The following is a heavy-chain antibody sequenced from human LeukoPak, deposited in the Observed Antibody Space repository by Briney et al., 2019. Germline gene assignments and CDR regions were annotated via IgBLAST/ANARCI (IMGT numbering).Heavy chain of an antibody. J-gene: IGHJ4*02. Sequence: SETLSLTCTVSGGSISSGGYYWRWIRQHPGKGLEWIGYIYYSGSTYYNPSLKSRVTISVDTSKNQFSLKLSSVTAADTAVYYCAREGAGYNYGYWGQGTLVTVSS. CDR2: IYYSGST. V-gene: IGHV4-30-4*08. CDR3: AREGAGYNYGY. D-gene: IGHD5-24*01. CDR1: GGSISSGGYY.